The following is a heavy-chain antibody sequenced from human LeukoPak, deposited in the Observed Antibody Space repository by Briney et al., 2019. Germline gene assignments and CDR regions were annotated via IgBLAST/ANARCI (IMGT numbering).Heavy chain of an antibody. J-gene: IGHJ3*02. CDR3: ARVSTNDRRNAFDI. CDR1: GFTFSSYS. Sequence: GGSLRLSCAASGFTFSSYSMNWVRQAPGKGLEWVSSISGSSNYIYYADSVKGRFTISRDNSKKTLYLQMGSLRADDMAVYYCARVSTNDRRNAFDIWGQGTMVTVSS. D-gene: IGHD2-8*01. CDR2: ISGSSNYI. V-gene: IGHV3-21*01.